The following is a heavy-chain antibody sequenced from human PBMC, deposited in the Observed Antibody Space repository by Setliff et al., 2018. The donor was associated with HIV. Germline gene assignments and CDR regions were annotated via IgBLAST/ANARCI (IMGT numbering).Heavy chain of an antibody. J-gene: IGHJ3*02. V-gene: IGHV3-7*01. CDR2: IREYGGDR. D-gene: IGHD5-12*01. CDR3: ARDAGYDKFDI. CDR1: GFTFSRYW. Sequence: GGSLRLSCAASGFTFSRYWLTWVRQAPGKGLQFVANIREYGGDRYYLGSVRGRFTISRDNAQDSLFLQMNSLRAEDTAVYYCARDAGYDKFDIWGQGTMVTVSS.